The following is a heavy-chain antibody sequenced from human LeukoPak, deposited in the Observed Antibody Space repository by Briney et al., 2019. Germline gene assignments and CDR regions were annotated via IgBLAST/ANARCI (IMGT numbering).Heavy chain of an antibody. J-gene: IGHJ3*02. CDR2: ISSSSSYI. V-gene: IGHV3-21*01. D-gene: IGHD1-1*01. CDR3: ARAIGTTGTTTSDAFDI. Sequence: GGSLRLSCAASGFTFSSYSMNWVRQAPGKGLEWVSSISSSSSYIYYADSVKGRFTISRDNAENSLYLQMNSLRAEDTAVYYCARAIGTTGTTTSDAFDIWGQETMVTVSS. CDR1: GFTFSSYS.